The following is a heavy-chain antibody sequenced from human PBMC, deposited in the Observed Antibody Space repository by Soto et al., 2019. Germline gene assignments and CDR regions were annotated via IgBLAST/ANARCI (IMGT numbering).Heavy chain of an antibody. CDR1: GFTFSSYS. V-gene: IGHV3-21*01. J-gene: IGHJ6*03. D-gene: IGHD3-10*01. CDR3: ARDRFGELEHPYYRDV. Sequence: PGGSLRLSCAASGFTFSSYSMNWVRQAPGKGLEWVSSISSSSSYIYYADSVKGRFTISRDNAKNSLYLQMNSLRAEDTAVYYCARDRFGELEHPYYRDVWGKGTRVTFPS. CDR2: ISSSSSYI.